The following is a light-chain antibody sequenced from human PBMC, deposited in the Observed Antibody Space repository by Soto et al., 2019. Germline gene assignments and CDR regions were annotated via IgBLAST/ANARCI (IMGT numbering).Light chain of an antibody. J-gene: IGKJ1*01. CDR1: QSISSW. V-gene: IGKV1-5*01. CDR3: QQYNSYPWT. CDR2: DAS. Sequence: DIHMTQSPSTLSASIGDRVTITCRASQSISSWLAWYQQKPGKAPKLLIYDASSLESGVPSRFSGSGSGTEFTLTISSLQPDDFATYYCQQYNSYPWTFGQGTKV.